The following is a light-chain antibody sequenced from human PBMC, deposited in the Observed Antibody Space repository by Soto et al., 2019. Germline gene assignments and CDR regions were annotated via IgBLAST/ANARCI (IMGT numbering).Light chain of an antibody. J-gene: IGKJ1*01. CDR2: DAS. CDR3: QQYNSYSGT. Sequence: DIQMAQSPSTLSASVGDRVTITCRASQSISSWLAWYQQKPGKAPKLLIYDASSLESGVPSRFSGSGSGAEFTLTISSLQPDDFATYYCQQYNSYSGTFGQGTKV. CDR1: QSISSW. V-gene: IGKV1-5*01.